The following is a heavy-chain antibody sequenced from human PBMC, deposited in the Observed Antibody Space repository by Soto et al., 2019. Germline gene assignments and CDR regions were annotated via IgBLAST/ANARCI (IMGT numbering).Heavy chain of an antibody. CDR2: IYYSGST. CDR3: ARLGVAVAGLFDY. Sequence: SVTLSLTCVVSGVSLSSYYWSWIRHPPGKGLEWIGYIYYSGSTYYTPSLKSRVTISVDTSKNQFSLKLSSVTAADTAVYYCARLGVAVAGLFDYWVQGTLVTVPS. CDR1: GVSLSSYY. J-gene: IGHJ4*02. D-gene: IGHD6-19*01. V-gene: IGHV4-59*04.